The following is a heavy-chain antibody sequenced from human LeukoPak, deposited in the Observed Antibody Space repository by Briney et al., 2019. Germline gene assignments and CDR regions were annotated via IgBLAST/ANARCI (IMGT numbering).Heavy chain of an antibody. J-gene: IGHJ5*02. D-gene: IGHD3-10*01. CDR1: GGSISSYY. CDR2: IYCSGST. CDR3: ARGGYYGSGNDFRFDP. Sequence: SETLSLTCTVSGGSISSYYWSWIRQPPGKGLEWIGYIYCSGSTNYKPSVKSRVTISVDTSKNQFSLKLSSVTAADTAVYYCARGGYYGSGNDFRFDPWGQGTLVTVSS. V-gene: IGHV4-59*01.